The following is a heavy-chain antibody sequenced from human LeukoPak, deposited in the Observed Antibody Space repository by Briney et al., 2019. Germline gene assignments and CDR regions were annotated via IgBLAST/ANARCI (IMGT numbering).Heavy chain of an antibody. D-gene: IGHD6-19*01. J-gene: IGHJ4*02. CDR2: ITGSGGST. CDR1: GFTFRSYD. Sequence: PGGSLRLSCAASGFTFRSYDMSWVRQAPGKGLAWVSGITGSGGSTYYADSVKGRFTISRDNSKNTLYLQMNILRAEDTAIYYCAKRASALAGFQYFDSWGQGTLVSVSS. V-gene: IGHV3-23*01. CDR3: AKRASALAGFQYFDS.